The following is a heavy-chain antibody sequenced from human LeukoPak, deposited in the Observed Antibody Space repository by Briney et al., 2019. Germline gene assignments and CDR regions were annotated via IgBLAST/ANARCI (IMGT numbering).Heavy chain of an antibody. V-gene: IGHV4-59*08. J-gene: IGHJ4*02. CDR1: GASISSYY. CDR3: ARQYYYYSIDS. Sequence: SETLSLTCTVSGASISSYYWSWIRQPPGKGVEWIGYIHYSEGTRYNPSLKSRVTISVDTSKNQFSLKLSSVTAADTAVYYCARQYYYYSIDSWGQGTLVTVSS. D-gene: IGHD3-22*01. CDR2: IHYSEGT.